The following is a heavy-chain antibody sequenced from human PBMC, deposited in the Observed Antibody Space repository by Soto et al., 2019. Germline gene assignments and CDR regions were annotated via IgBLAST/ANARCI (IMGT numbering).Heavy chain of an antibody. CDR3: ARDREYYDSSGYDLPGGWFDP. CDR2: IYYSGST. V-gene: IGHV4-59*01. CDR1: GGSISSYY. J-gene: IGHJ5*02. Sequence: QVQLQESGPGLVKPSETLSLTCTVSGGSISSYYWSWIRQPPGKGLEWIGYIYYSGSTNYNPSLKSRVTISVDTSKNQFSRKLSAVTAAATAVYDCARDREYYDSSGYDLPGGWFDPWGQGTLVTVSS. D-gene: IGHD3-22*01.